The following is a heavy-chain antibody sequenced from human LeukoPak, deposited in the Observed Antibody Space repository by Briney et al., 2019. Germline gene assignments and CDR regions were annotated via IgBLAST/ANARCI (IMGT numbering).Heavy chain of an antibody. Sequence: GGSLRLSCAASGFTFSSYGMSWVRQAPGKGLEWVPAISGSGGSTYYADSVKGRFTISRDNSKNTLYLQMNSLRAEDTAVYYCAKDRLAMVRGVTAFDYWGQGTLVTVSS. V-gene: IGHV3-23*01. CDR1: GFTFSSYG. CDR2: ISGSGGST. J-gene: IGHJ4*02. D-gene: IGHD3-10*01. CDR3: AKDRLAMVRGVTAFDY.